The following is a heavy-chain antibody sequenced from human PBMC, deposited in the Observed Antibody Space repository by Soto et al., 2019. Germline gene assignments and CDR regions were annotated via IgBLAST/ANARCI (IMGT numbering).Heavy chain of an antibody. CDR2: ISGSGGTT. J-gene: IGHJ4*02. CDR3: GKSPKVISTSFDD. V-gene: IGHV3-23*01. D-gene: IGHD3-22*01. CDR1: GFTFSGYA. Sequence: GRSMRLSSVASGFTFSGYALNWVLQAPGRGLEWLSAISGSGGTTYYAASVKGRFTISRDNSKNTLFLERNSLRAEDAAIYDCGKSPKVISTSFDDGGQGSLVTVSA.